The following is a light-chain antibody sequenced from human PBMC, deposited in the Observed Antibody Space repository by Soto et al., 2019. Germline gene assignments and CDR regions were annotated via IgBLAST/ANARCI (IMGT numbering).Light chain of an antibody. CDR1: QSISRH. V-gene: IGKV1-39*01. CDR3: QQTYSTLYT. Sequence: DLQMTQSPSSLSASVGDRVTITCRASQSISRHLNWYQQKPGKAPKLLIYAASSLQSGVPSRFSGSGSGTDFTLTISSLQPVDFATYYCQQTYSTLYTFGQGTKLEIK. CDR2: AAS. J-gene: IGKJ2*01.